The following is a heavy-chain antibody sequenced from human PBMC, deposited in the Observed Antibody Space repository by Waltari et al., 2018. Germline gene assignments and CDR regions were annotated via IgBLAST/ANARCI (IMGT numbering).Heavy chain of an antibody. Sequence: QVQLVQSGAEVKKPGASVKVSCKASGYTFTGYYMHWVRQAPGQGLEWMGWINPNSGGTNYAQKCQGRVTMTRDTSISTAYMELSRLRSDDTAVYYCARDHLLTGGYPRRYYYYYMDVWGKGTTVTVSS. V-gene: IGHV1-2*02. CDR3: ARDHLLTGGYPRRYYYYYMDV. CDR1: GYTFTGYY. CDR2: INPNSGGT. D-gene: IGHD5-12*01. J-gene: IGHJ6*03.